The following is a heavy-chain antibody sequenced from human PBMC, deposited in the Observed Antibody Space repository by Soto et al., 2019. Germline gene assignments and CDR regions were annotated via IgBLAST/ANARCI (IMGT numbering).Heavy chain of an antibody. J-gene: IGHJ5*02. CDR2: IWFDGSDK. CDR3: ARLVGAAAGHFDP. Sequence: QEQLVESGGGVVQPGTSLRLSCVASGFTFNSYGMHWVRQAPGKGLEWVAAIWFDGSDKYYADSVKGRFTISRDNSKNTLYLQMNSLRAEDTGVYYCARLVGAAAGHFDPWGQGTLVIVSS. D-gene: IGHD6-13*01. CDR1: GFTFNSYG. V-gene: IGHV3-33*01.